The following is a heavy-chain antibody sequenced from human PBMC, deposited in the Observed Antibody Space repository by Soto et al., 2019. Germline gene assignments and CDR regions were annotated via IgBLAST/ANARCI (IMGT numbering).Heavy chain of an antibody. V-gene: IGHV4-31*03. CDR1: GGSISSGGYY. Sequence: PSETLSLTCTVSGGSISSGGYYWSWIRQHPGKGLEWIGYIYYSGSTYYNPSLKSRVTISVDTSKNQFSLKLSSVTAADTAVYYCARDQRSWYNWFDPWGQGTLVTV. J-gene: IGHJ5*02. D-gene: IGHD6-13*01. CDR3: ARDQRSWYNWFDP. CDR2: IYYSGST.